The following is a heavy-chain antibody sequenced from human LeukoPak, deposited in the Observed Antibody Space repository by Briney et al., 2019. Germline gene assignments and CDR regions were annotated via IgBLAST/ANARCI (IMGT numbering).Heavy chain of an antibody. D-gene: IGHD2-15*01. Sequence: GGSLRLSCAASGFTFSSYSMNWVRQAPGKGLEWVSSIGSSSSYIYYADSVKGRFTISRDNAKNSLYLQMNSLRAEDTAVYYCARGGIYFDYWGQGTLVTVSS. CDR2: IGSSSSYI. CDR1: GFTFSSYS. CDR3: ARGGIYFDY. J-gene: IGHJ4*02. V-gene: IGHV3-21*01.